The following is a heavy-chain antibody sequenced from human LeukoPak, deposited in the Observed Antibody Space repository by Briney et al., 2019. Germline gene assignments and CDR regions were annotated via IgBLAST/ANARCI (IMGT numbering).Heavy chain of an antibody. J-gene: IGHJ3*02. CDR2: MNPNSGNT. CDR1: RYTFTSYD. Sequence: ASVKVSCKASRYTFTSYDINWVRQAPGQGLEWMGWMNPNSGNTGYAQKFQGRVTITRNTSISTAYMELSSPRSEDTAVYYCASVGGLYSTYAFDIWGQGTMVTVSS. V-gene: IGHV1-8*03. CDR3: ASVGGLYSTYAFDI. D-gene: IGHD2-2*01.